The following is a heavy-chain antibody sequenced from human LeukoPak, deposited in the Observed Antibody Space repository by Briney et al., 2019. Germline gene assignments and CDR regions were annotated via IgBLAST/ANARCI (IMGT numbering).Heavy chain of an antibody. J-gene: IGHJ4*02. V-gene: IGHV1-18*01. D-gene: IGHD3-9*01. CDR1: GYTFTSYG. CDR2: ISAYNGNT. Sequence: ASVKVSCKASGYTFTSYGISWVRQAPGQGLEWMGWISAYNGNTNYAQKLQGRVTMTTDTSTSTAYMELRSLRSDDTAVYYCARFFDILSGSPEYYFDYWGQGTLVTVSS. CDR3: ARFFDILSGSPEYYFDY.